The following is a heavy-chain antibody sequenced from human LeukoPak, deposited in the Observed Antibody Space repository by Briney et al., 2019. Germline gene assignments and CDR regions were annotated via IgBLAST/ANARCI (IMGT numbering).Heavy chain of an antibody. D-gene: IGHD2-8*02. CDR1: GYSISSGYY. CDR3: ARYCGDLGVLDY. Sequence: SETLSLTCAVSGYSISSGYYWGWIRQPPGKGLEWIGSIYHSGSTYYNPSLKSRVTISVDTSKNQFSLKLSSVTAADTAVYYCARYCGDLGVLDYWGQGTLVTVSS. V-gene: IGHV4-38-2*01. J-gene: IGHJ4*02. CDR2: IYHSGST.